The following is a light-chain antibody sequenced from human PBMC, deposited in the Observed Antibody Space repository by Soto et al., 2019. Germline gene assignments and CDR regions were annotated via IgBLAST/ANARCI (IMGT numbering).Light chain of an antibody. J-gene: IGKJ1*01. CDR1: QTISSW. CDR3: QHYGGMWT. V-gene: IGKV1-5*03. Sequence: DIQMTQSPSTLSGSVGDRVTITCRASQTISSWLAWYQQKPGKAPKLLTYKASTLKSGVPSRFSGSGSGTEFTLTISSLQHDDFATYYCQHYGGMWTFGQGTKV. CDR2: KAS.